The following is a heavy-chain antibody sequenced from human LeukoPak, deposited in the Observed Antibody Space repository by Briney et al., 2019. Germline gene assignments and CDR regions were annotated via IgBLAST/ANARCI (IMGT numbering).Heavy chain of an antibody. CDR1: GFTFSSYS. V-gene: IGHV3-21*01. D-gene: IGHD1-7*01. CDR3: ARDSPSENYSNY. J-gene: IGHJ4*02. CDR2: ISSTTSYI. Sequence: GGSPRLSCAASGFTFSSYSMNWLRQAPGKGLEWVSSISSTTSYIYYADSVKGRFTISRDNAKNSLYLQMNSLRAEDTAVYYCARDSPSENYSNYWGQGTLVTVSS.